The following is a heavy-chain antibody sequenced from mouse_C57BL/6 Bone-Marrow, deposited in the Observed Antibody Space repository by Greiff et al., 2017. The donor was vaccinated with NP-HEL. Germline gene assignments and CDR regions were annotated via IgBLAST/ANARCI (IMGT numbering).Heavy chain of an antibody. CDR2: INPSSGYT. CDR3: ARELAYFDY. V-gene: IGHV1-4*01. CDR1: GYTFTSYT. D-gene: IGHD1-3*01. Sequence: VKLMESGAELARPGASVKMSCKASGYTFTSYTMHWVKQRPGQGLEWIGYINPSSGYTKYNQKFKDKATLTADKSSSTAYMQLSSLTSEDSAVYYCARELAYFDYWGQGTTLTVSS. J-gene: IGHJ2*01.